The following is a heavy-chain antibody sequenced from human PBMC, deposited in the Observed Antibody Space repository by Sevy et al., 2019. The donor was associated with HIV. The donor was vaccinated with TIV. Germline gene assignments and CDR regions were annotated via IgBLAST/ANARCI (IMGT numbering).Heavy chain of an antibody. J-gene: IGHJ4*02. D-gene: IGHD4-17*01. CDR2: FDPENGKT. Sequence: ASVKVSCKVSGYTLTDLSMHWVRQAPGKGLEWMGGFDPENGKTIYAQKLQGRLTMTEDTSTDTAYMELNNLRSDDTAVYYCATDLWFHYGDFRGFWGQGTLVTVSS. CDR1: GYTLTDLS. V-gene: IGHV1-24*01. CDR3: ATDLWFHYGDFRGF.